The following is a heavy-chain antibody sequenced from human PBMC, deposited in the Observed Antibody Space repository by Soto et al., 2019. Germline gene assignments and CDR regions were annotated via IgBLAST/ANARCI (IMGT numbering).Heavy chain of an antibody. CDR1: GHTFTSYG. CDR3: ARGKYYDILTGYPPDAFDI. Sequence: ASVKVSCKASGHTFTSYGISWVRQAPGQGLEWMGWISAYNGNTNYAQKLQGRVTMTTDTSTSTAYMELRSLRSDDTAVYYCARGKYYDILTGYPPDAFDIWGQGTMVTVSS. D-gene: IGHD3-9*01. V-gene: IGHV1-18*01. CDR2: ISAYNGNT. J-gene: IGHJ3*02.